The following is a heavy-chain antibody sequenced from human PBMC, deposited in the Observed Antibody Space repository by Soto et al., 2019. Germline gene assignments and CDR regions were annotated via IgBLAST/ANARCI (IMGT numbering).Heavy chain of an antibody. J-gene: IGHJ6*02. CDR1: GYMFITYG. V-gene: IGHV1-18*01. D-gene: IGHD4-17*01. CDR2: ISTYNGDT. CDR3: ARDRYGDYDRSGYYGMDV. Sequence: QVQLVQSGIEVKNPGASVKVSCKASGYMFITYGISWVRLAPGQGPEWMGWISTYNGDTNYAQRFQGRVILTTDRSTSTVYMEVRSLRSDDTAVYYCARDRYGDYDRSGYYGMDVWGQGTTVTVSS.